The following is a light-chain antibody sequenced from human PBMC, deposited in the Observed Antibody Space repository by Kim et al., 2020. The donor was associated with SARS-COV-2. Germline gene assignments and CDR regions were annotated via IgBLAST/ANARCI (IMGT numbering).Light chain of an antibody. J-gene: IGKJ4*01. CDR3: QQYYNTRRT. V-gene: IGKV4-1*01. CDR1: QSVLYSSNNKNY. Sequence: DIVMTQSPDSLAVSLGERATINCKSSQSVLYSSNNKNYLAWYQQKPGQPPKLLIYWASARESGVPDRFSGSGSGTDFTLTISSLQAEVVAVYYCQQYYNTRRTFCGWTKVDIK. CDR2: WAS.